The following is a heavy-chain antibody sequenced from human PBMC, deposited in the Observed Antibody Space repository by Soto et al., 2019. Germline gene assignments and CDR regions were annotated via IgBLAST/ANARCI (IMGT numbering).Heavy chain of an antibody. CDR3: ARDRGAGYYGMDI. CDR1: EYTITVYH. J-gene: IGHJ6*02. V-gene: IGHV1-2*02. D-gene: IGHD3-16*01. Sequence: ASVKVSCKASEYTITVYHMHWVRQAPGRGLEWMGRINPNSGDTNFAQTFQGRVAMTRDTSISTAYMELSRLTSDDTAVYYCARDRGAGYYGMDIWGQGTTVTVSS. CDR2: INPNSGDT.